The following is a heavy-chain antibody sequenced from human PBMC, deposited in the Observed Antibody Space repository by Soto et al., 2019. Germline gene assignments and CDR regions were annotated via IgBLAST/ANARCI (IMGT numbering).Heavy chain of an antibody. J-gene: IGHJ4*02. V-gene: IGHV3-23*01. D-gene: IGHD1-7*01. CDR2: ISANGQGI. CDR1: GFTFSSYA. CDR3: AKDRNYPRDYFHY. Sequence: PGGSLRLSCAASGFTFSSYALSWVRQAPGKGLEWVSAISANGQGIYYADSVRGRFAISRDNSKNTIFLHMDSLRAEDTAVYYCAKDRNYPRDYFHYWGPGTLVTVSS.